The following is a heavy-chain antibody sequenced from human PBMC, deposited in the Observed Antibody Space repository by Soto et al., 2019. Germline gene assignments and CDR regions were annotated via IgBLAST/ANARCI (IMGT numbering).Heavy chain of an antibody. V-gene: IGHV1-18*01. CDR3: ARGEPHIYGGSWNYYFDY. CDR1: GYTFANYG. J-gene: IGHJ4*02. CDR2: NT. D-gene: IGHD1-7*01. Sequence: QVQLVQSGAEVKEPGASVKISCKTSGYTFANYGVTWVRQAPGQGLEWVGCNTDYAQKFEGTVTVTRDTSTSTAYLELRSLKSDATAAYYCARGEPHIYGGSWNYYFDYWGQGTVVTVSS.